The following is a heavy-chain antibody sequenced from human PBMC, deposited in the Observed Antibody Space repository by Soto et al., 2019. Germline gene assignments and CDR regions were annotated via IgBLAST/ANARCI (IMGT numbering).Heavy chain of an antibody. CDR1: GGTFSSYT. D-gene: IGHD6-19*01. V-gene: IGHV1-69*08. J-gene: IGHJ6*02. CDR3: AGEVGVAEARYGMHV. Sequence: QVQLVQSGAEVKQPGSSVKVSCKASGGTFSSYTISWVRQAPGQGLEWMGRIIPILGIANYAQKFQGRVTITADKSTSTAYMELSSLSSEDTAVYYCAGEVGVAEARYGMHVWGQGTTVTVSS. CDR2: IIPILGIA.